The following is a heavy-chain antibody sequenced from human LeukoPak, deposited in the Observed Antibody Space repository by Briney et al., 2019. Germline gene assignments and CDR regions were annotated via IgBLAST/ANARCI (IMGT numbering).Heavy chain of an antibody. CDR1: GFTFSTYW. J-gene: IGHJ4*02. V-gene: IGHV3-74*01. Sequence: GGSLRLSCAASGFTFSTYWMHWVRQAPGKGLVWVSRINSDGSSTTYADSVKGRFTISRDNAKNMLYLQMNSLTAEDTALYYCARSKYSASHVDYWGQGTLVTVSS. CDR3: ARSKYSASHVDY. CDR2: INSDGSST. D-gene: IGHD1-26*01.